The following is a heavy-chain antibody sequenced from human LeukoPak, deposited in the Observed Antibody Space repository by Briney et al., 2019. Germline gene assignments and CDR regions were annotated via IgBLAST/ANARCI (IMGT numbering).Heavy chain of an antibody. CDR1: GFSVTNNY. Sequence: GGSLRVSCAVSGFSVTNNYMSWVRQAPGKGLEWVSVFYVGGATYYADSVKSRFTISRDNSENTLYLQMKSLRAEDTAVYYCARGDGYNFFDYWGQGTMVTVSS. D-gene: IGHD5-24*01. CDR2: FYVGGAT. CDR3: ARGDGYNFFDY. V-gene: IGHV3-53*01. J-gene: IGHJ4*02.